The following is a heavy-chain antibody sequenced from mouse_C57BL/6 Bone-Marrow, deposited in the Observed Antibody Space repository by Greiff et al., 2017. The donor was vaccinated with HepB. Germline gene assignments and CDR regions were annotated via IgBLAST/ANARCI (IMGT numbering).Heavy chain of an antibody. J-gene: IGHJ1*03. CDR1: GFTFSSYG. D-gene: IGHD1-2*01. V-gene: IGHV5-6*01. Sequence: EVQRVESGGDLVKPGGSLKLSCAASGFTFSSYGMSWVRQTPDKRLEWVATISSGGSYTYYPDSVKGRFTISRDNAKNTLYLQMSSLKSEDTAMYDCARRPHITTAWYFDVWGTGTTVTVSS. CDR2: ISSGGSYT. CDR3: ARRPHITTAWYFDV.